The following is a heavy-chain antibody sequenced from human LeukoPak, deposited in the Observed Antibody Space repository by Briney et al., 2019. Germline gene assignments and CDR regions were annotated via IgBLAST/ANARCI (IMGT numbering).Heavy chain of an antibody. Sequence: SETLSLTCTVSGGSISSYYWSWIRQPAGKGLEWIGRIYTSGSTNYNPSLKSRVTMSVDTSKNQFSLKLSSVTAADTAVYYCARDQTPGAFWMEPNYWGQGTLVTVSS. J-gene: IGHJ4*02. CDR1: GGSISSYY. V-gene: IGHV4-4*07. CDR3: ARDQTPGAFWMEPNY. D-gene: IGHD3-3*01. CDR2: IYTSGST.